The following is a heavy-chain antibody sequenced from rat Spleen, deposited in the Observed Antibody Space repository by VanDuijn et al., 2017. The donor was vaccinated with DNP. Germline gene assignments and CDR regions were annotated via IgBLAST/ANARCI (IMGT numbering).Heavy chain of an antibody. J-gene: IGHJ2*01. CDR2: ISYDGSST. Sequence: EVKLVESGGGLVQPGRSLKLSCAASGFTFSNYYMAWVRQAPKKGLEWVATISYDGSSTYYRDSVKGRFTISRDNAKSTLYLQMDSLRSEDTTSYYCARGGRSYFDYWGQGVMVTVSS. CDR3: ARGGRSYFDY. D-gene: IGHD1-11*01. CDR1: GFTFSNYY. V-gene: IGHV5-7*01.